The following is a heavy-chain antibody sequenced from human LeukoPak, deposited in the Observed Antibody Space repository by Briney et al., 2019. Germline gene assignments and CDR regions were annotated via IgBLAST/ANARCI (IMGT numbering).Heavy chain of an antibody. V-gene: IGHV3-30*02. D-gene: IGHD2-2*01. CDR1: GFTFSTFG. CDR2: IRYDGSNK. Sequence: GGSLRLSCAASGFAASGFTFSTFGMHWVRQAPGKGLEWVAFIRYDGSNKYYADSVKGRFTISRDNTKNSLYLQMNSLGAEDTAVYYCARGAYQLLPWGQGTLVTVSS. CDR3: ARGAYQLLP. J-gene: IGHJ5*02.